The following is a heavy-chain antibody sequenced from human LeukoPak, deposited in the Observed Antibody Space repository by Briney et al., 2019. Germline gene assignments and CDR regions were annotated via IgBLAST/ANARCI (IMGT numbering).Heavy chain of an antibody. CDR3: ARPPDPSGEVY. Sequence: GGSLRLSCAASAFIFSNYWLTWVRQAPGKGLECVANIKPDGSEKYYADSIKGRFTVSRDTATNSLYLQMNSLRAEDTAVYFCARPPDPSGEVYWGQGTLVTVSS. CDR2: IKPDGSEK. V-gene: IGHV3-7*01. D-gene: IGHD1-26*01. CDR1: AFIFSNYW. J-gene: IGHJ4*02.